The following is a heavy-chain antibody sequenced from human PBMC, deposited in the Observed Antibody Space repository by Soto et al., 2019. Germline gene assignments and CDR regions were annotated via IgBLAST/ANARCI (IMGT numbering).Heavy chain of an antibody. CDR1: GYTFTSTC. CDR2: INAGNGNT. J-gene: IGHJ4*02. V-gene: IGHV1-3*01. D-gene: IGHD2-15*01. Sequence: ASVKLSCKASGYTFTSTCVDWGRQAPGQRLEWMGWINAGNGNTKYSQKFQGRVTITRDTSASTAYMELSSLRSEDTAVYYCARGPGGPDGPGDYWGQGTLVTVSS. CDR3: ARGPGGPDGPGDY.